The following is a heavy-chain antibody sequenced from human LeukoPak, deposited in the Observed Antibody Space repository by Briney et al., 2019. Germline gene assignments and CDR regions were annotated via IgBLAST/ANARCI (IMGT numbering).Heavy chain of an antibody. V-gene: IGHV3-21*01. CDR3: ARDVIAVAGTSWLDP. CDR1: GFTFSSYS. CDR2: ISSSSSYI. J-gene: IGHJ5*02. D-gene: IGHD6-19*01. Sequence: PGGSLRLSCAASGFTFSSYSMNWVRQAPGKGLEWVSSISSSSSYIYYADSVKGRFTISRDNAKNSLYLQMNSMRAEDTAVYYCARDVIAVAGTSWLDPWGQGTLVTVSS.